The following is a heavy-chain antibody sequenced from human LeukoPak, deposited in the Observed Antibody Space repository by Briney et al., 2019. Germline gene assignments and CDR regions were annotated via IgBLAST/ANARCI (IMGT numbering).Heavy chain of an antibody. CDR2: IGSSGGTT. J-gene: IGHJ4*02. CDR3: AKTKKDWYTSGWFDY. CDR1: GFTFTKYW. V-gene: IGHV3-23*01. D-gene: IGHD6-19*01. Sequence: GDSLRLSCAASGFTFTKYWMTWVRQAPGKGLEWVSTIGSSGGTTYYADSVKGRFTISRDNSKNTLYLQMNSLSAEDTAIYYCAKTKKDWYTSGWFDYWGQGTLVTVSS.